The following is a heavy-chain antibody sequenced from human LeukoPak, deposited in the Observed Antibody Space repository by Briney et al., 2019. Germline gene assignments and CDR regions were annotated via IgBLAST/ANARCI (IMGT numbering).Heavy chain of an antibody. CDR1: GGTFSSYA. Sequence: SVKVCCKASGGTFSSYAISWVRQAPGQGLEWMGGIIPIFGTANYAQKFQGRVTITADESTSTAYMELSSLRSEDTAVYYCARGAFMVRRNHYYGMDVWGKGTTVTVSS. D-gene: IGHD3-10*01. V-gene: IGHV1-69*01. CDR3: ARGAFMVRRNHYYGMDV. J-gene: IGHJ6*04. CDR2: IIPIFGTA.